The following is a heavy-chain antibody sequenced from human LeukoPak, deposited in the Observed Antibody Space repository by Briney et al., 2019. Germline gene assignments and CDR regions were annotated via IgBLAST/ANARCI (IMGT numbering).Heavy chain of an antibody. Sequence: GRSLRLSCAASGFTFDDYAMHWVRQAPGKGLEWVSSISSSSSYIYYADSVRGRFTISRDNAKNSLYLQMNSLRAENTAVYYCARASGYCSSTSCYGGFDYWGQGTLVTVSS. CDR1: GFTFDDYA. V-gene: IGHV3-21*01. CDR2: ISSSSSYI. J-gene: IGHJ4*02. D-gene: IGHD2-2*01. CDR3: ARASGYCSSTSCYGGFDY.